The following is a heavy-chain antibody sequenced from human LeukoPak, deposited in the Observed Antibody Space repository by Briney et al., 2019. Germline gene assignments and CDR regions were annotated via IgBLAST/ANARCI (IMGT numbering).Heavy chain of an antibody. CDR2: ISAYNGNT. J-gene: IGHJ5*02. CDR1: GYSFTDYY. CDR3: ARDALNYYDSSGYGWFDP. V-gene: IGHV1-18*04. Sequence: ASVKVSCMASGYSFTDYYMHWVRQAPGQGLEWMGWISAYNGNTNYAQKLQGRVTMTTDTSTSTAYMELRSLRSDDTAVYYCARDALNYYDSSGYGWFDPWGQGTLVTVSS. D-gene: IGHD3-22*01.